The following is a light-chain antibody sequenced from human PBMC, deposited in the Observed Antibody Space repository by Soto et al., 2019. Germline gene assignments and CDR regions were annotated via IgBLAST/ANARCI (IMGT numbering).Light chain of an antibody. CDR2: ATS. V-gene: IGKV1-12*01. CDR3: QQTHSLPLS. J-gene: IGKJ3*01. CDR1: QGVGGW. Sequence: IQMTQSPSSVSASVGDRVTMTCRASQGVGGWLAWYQQKPGKVPKLLIYATSSLHSVVPSRVSGSGSGTDFTLSISSLQPEDFATYYCQQTHSLPLSFGPGTKVDIK.